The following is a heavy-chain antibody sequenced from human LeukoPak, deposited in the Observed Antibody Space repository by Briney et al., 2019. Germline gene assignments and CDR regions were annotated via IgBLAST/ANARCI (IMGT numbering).Heavy chain of an antibody. CDR3: AREIYGSGRDAVDYFDY. CDR1: GGSFSGYY. Sequence: SETLSLTCAVYGGSFSGYYWSWIRQPPGKGLEWIGEINHSGSTNYNPSLKSRVTISVDTSKNQFSLKLGSVTAADTAVYYCAREIYGSGRDAVDYFDYWGQGTLVTVSS. D-gene: IGHD3-10*01. CDR2: INHSGST. V-gene: IGHV4-34*01. J-gene: IGHJ4*02.